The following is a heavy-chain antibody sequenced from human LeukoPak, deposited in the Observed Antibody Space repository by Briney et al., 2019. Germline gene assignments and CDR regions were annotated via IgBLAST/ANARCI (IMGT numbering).Heavy chain of an antibody. CDR1: GYIFTSYC. J-gene: IGHJ4*02. Sequence: GESLQISCKTSGYIFTSYCIGWVRQLSGRGLEWMGIIFPGDSDTRYSPSFQGQVTISADKSLRTAYLQWSSLNASDTAMYYCARHVRPYSSSWYLDYWGQGILVTVSS. CDR2: IFPGDSDT. CDR3: ARHVRPYSSSWYLDY. V-gene: IGHV5-51*01. D-gene: IGHD6-13*01.